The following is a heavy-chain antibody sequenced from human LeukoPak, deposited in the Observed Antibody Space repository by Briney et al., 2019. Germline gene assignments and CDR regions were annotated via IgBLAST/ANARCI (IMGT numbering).Heavy chain of an antibody. V-gene: IGHV4-39*07. J-gene: IGHJ4*02. CDR1: GGSISSSTYY. CDR3: VRDVSQRRHFDY. Sequence: SETLSLTCTVSGGSISSSTYYWGWIRQPPGKGLEWIGSIYYSGSTHYNPSLKSRVTISVDTSQNQFSLKLSSVTAADTAVYYCVRDVSQRRHFDYWGQGTLVTVSS. CDR2: IYYSGST.